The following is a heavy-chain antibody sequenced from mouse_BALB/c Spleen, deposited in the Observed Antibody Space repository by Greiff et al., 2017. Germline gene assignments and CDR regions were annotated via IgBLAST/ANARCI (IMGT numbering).Heavy chain of an antibody. CDR1: GFTFSSYA. Sequence: EVQGVESGGGLVKLGGSLKLSCAASGFTFSSYAMSWVRQSPEKRLEWVAEISSGGSYTYYPDTVTGRFTISRDNAKNTLYLEMSSLRSEDTAMYYCARDDYGYGGFAYWGQGTLVTVSA. CDR2: ISSGGSYT. D-gene: IGHD1-2*01. CDR3: ARDDYGYGGFAY. V-gene: IGHV5-9-4*01. J-gene: IGHJ3*01.